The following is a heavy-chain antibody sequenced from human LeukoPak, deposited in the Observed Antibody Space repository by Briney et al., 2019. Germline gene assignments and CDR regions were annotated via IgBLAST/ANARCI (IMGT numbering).Heavy chain of an antibody. CDR3: ARALDIVVVPAAYYYYGMDV. CDR1: GFTFSSYS. V-gene: IGHV3-21*01. D-gene: IGHD2-2*01. Sequence: PGGSLRLSCAASGFTFSSYSMNWVRQAPGKGLEWVSSISSSSYIYYADSVKGRFTISSDNAKNSLYLQMNSLRAKDTAVYYCARALDIVVVPAAYYYYGMDVWGQGTTVTVSS. CDR2: ISSSSYI. J-gene: IGHJ6*02.